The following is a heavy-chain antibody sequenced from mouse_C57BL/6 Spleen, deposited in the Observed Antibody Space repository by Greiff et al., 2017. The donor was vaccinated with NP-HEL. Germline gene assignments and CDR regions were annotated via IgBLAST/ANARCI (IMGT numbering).Heavy chain of an antibody. Sequence: VQLQQSGPELVKPGASVKISCKASGYSFTDYNMNWVKQSNGKSLEWIGVINPNYGTTSYNQKFKGKATLTVDQSSSAAYMQLNSLTSEDSAVYYCARRDYYGSSLDFDYWGQGTTLTVSS. V-gene: IGHV1-39*01. D-gene: IGHD1-1*01. CDR1: GYSFTDYN. J-gene: IGHJ2*01. CDR2: INPNYGTT. CDR3: ARRDYYGSSLDFDY.